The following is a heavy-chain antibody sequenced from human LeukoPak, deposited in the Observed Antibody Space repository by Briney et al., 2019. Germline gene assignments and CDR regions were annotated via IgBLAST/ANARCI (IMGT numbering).Heavy chain of an antibody. D-gene: IGHD3-3*01. Sequence: PGGSLRLSCAASGFTFSNAWMSWVRQAPGKGLEWVGRIKSKTDGGTTDFAAPVKGRFTISRDNAKNSLYLQMNSLRAEDTAVYYCASLRFLEWLAKDYWGQGTLVTVSS. CDR1: GFTFSNAW. CDR3: ASLRFLEWLAKDY. J-gene: IGHJ4*02. V-gene: IGHV3-15*01. CDR2: IKSKTDGGTT.